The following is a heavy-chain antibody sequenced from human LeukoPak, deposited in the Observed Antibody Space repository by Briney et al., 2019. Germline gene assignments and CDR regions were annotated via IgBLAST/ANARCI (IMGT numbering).Heavy chain of an antibody. V-gene: IGHV3-11*03. CDR1: GFTFSDYY. CDR2: ISPSSGYA. CDR3: ARNAYGAQTPSDV. Sequence: GGSLRLSCAASGFTFSDYYVTWIRQAPGKGLEWLSYISPSSGYAPYADSVKGRFTISRDNAMNSLYLQMSSLRAEDTAVYYCARNAYGAQTPSDVCGQGTTVTVSS. J-gene: IGHJ6*02. D-gene: IGHD4-17*01.